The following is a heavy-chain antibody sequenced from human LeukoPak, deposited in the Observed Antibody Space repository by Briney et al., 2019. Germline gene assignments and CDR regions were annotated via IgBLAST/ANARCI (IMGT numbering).Heavy chain of an antibody. J-gene: IGHJ6*02. CDR3: ARGRTAHYYYAMDV. CDR2: ISYDGSKK. CDR1: GFTFSHAW. Sequence: GGSLRLSCAASGFTFSHAWMSWVRQAPGKGLEWVAVISYDGSKKLYADSVKGRFTISRDDSKNTLYLQMNSLRPEDTAVYYCARGRTAHYYYAMDVWGQGTTVTASS. V-gene: IGHV3-30-3*01. D-gene: IGHD1-14*01.